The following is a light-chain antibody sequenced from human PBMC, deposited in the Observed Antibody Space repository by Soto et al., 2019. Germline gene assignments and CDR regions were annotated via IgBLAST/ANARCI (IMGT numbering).Light chain of an antibody. CDR2: GAS. Sequence: EIVLTQSPDTLSLSPGERATLSCRASQSVDSNHLDWYQQKPGQAPRLLIFGASSRATGIPDRFSGSGSETDFTLTISRLEPEDFAVYYCQHYGNSLWTFGQGTKVESK. J-gene: IGKJ1*01. CDR3: QHYGNSLWT. CDR1: QSVDSNH. V-gene: IGKV3-20*01.